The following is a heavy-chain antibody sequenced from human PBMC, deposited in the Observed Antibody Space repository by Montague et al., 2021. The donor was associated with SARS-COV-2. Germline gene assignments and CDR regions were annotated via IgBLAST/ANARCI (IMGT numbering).Heavy chain of an antibody. Sequence: SETLSLTCAVYGGSLSGYYWAWIRQTPAKGLEWIGEINHSGSTNHNPSLKSRLTISVDTSKKQFSLKLNSMTAAATAVYYCARGADYDFWSGFLRYKWFDPWGLGTPVTVSS. D-gene: IGHD3-3*01. CDR1: GGSLSGYY. J-gene: IGHJ5*02. V-gene: IGHV4-34*01. CDR3: ARGADYDFWSGFLRYKWFDP. CDR2: INHSGST.